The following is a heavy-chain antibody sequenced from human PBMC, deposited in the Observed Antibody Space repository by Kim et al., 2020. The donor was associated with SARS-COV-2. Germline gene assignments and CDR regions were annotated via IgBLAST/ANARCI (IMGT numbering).Heavy chain of an antibody. Sequence: ASVKVSCKASGYTFTSYTMNWVRQAPGQGLEWLGGINTNNGNPTYAQGFTGRFVFSLDTSVNTAYLQISSLKPEDTAVYYCHRGLGSGGGDWGQGTLVTVSS. V-gene: IGHV7-4-1*02. D-gene: IGHD6-19*01. J-gene: IGHJ4*02. CDR1: GYTFTSYT. CDR2: INTNNGNP. CDR3: HRGLGSGGGD.